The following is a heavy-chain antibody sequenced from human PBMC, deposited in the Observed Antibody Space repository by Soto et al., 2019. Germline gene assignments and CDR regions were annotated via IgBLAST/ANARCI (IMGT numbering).Heavy chain of an antibody. CDR2: MNPNSGDT. J-gene: IGHJ6*02. V-gene: IGHV1-8*01. CDR1: GYTFTSYD. Sequence: ASVKVSCKASGYTFTSYDINWVRQATGQGLEWMGWMNPNSGDTGYAQKFQGRVTMTRNTSISTAYMELSSLRSEDTAVYYCARVRGRGSMVRGVIIPTRVHGMDVWGQGTTVTSP. CDR3: ARVRGRGSMVRGVIIPTRVHGMDV. D-gene: IGHD3-10*01.